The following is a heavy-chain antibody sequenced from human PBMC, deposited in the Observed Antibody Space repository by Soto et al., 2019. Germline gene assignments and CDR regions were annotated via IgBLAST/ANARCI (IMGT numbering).Heavy chain of an antibody. V-gene: IGHV1-3*01. CDR1: GYTFTSYA. J-gene: IGHJ5*02. CDR3: ARGFSGGGADWFDP. CDR2: INAGNGNT. Sequence: QVQLVQSGAEVKKPGASVKVSCKASGYTFTSYAMHWVRQAPGQRLEWMGWINAGNGNTKYSQKFQGRVTITRDTSASPAYMELSSLRSEDTAVYYCARGFSGGGADWFDPWGQGTLVTVSS. D-gene: IGHD2-15*01.